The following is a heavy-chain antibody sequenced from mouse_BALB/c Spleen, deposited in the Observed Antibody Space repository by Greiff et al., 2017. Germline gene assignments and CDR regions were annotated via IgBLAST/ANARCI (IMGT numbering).Heavy chain of an antibody. D-gene: IGHD4-1*01. CDR2: ISTYYGDA. V-gene: IGHV1S137*01. J-gene: IGHJ2*01. CDR3: ARGGNWDRATFDY. CDR1: GYTFTDYA. Sequence: VKVVESGAELVRPGVSVKISCKGSGYTFTDYAMHWVKQSHAKSLEWIGVISTYYGDASYNQKFKGKATMTVDKSSSTAYMELARLTSEDSAIYYCARGGNWDRATFDYWGQGTTLTVSS.